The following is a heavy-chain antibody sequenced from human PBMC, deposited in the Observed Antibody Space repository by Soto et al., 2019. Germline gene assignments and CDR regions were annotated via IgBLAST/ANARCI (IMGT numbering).Heavy chain of an antibody. CDR3: AKDGAIYSGYDSPVIY. J-gene: IGHJ4*02. CDR1: GYTFTSYG. D-gene: IGHD5-12*01. V-gene: IGHV1-18*01. Sequence: QVQLVQSGAEVKKPGASVKVSCKASGYTFTSYGISWVRQAPGQGLEWMGWISAYNVNTNYAQKLQGRVTMTTDTSRSTAYRELRSLRSNDTAVYYCAKDGAIYSGYDSPVIYWGQGPLVTVSS. CDR2: ISAYNVNT.